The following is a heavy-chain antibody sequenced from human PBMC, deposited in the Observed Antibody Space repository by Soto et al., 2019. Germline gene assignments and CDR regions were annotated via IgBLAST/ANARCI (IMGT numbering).Heavy chain of an antibody. CDR2: IYYSGST. Sequence: SETLSLTCTVSGGXISTYYWSWIRQPPGKGLEWIGYIYYSGSTNYNPSLKSRVTISVDTSKNQFSLKLSSVSAADTAVYYCARDGSRYDFWSGPYYFDYWGQGTLVTVSS. J-gene: IGHJ4*02. V-gene: IGHV4-59*01. D-gene: IGHD3-3*01. CDR1: GGXISTYY. CDR3: ARDGSRYDFWSGPYYFDY.